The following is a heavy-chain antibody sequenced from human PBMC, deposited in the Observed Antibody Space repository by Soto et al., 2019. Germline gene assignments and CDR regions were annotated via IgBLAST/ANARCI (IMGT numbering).Heavy chain of an antibody. V-gene: IGHV4-38-2*01. D-gene: IGHD6-13*01. CDR2: IYHSGST. Sequence: PSETLSLTCAVSGYSISSGYYWGWIRQPPGKGLEWIGSIYHSGSTYYNPSLKSRVTISVDTSKNQFSLKLSSVTAADTAVYYCASDAPGVSSWFFSTAPHFDYWGQGTLVTGSS. CDR1: GYSISSGYY. J-gene: IGHJ4*02. CDR3: ASDAPGVSSWFFSTAPHFDY.